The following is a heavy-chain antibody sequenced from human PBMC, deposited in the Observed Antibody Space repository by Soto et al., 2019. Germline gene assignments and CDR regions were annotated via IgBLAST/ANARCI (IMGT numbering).Heavy chain of an antibody. D-gene: IGHD2-2*01. Sequence: PSETLSLTCTVSGGSVSDYYWGWIRQPPGRGLEWIGYIYYNGNSNYNPSLKSRVTLSVDTSKNQFSLKMRSVTAADTAIYYCAKVIVLVPAASDGMDVWGLGTSVT. CDR2: IYYNGNS. CDR1: GGSVSDYY. J-gene: IGHJ6*02. V-gene: IGHV4-59*02. CDR3: AKVIVLVPAASDGMDV.